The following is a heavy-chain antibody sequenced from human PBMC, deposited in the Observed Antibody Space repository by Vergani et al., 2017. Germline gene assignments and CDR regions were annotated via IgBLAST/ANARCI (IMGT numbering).Heavy chain of an antibody. D-gene: IGHD2-15*01. CDR1: GGTFSSYA. CDR3: ARATCSGGSCYRGFEY. Sequence: QVQLVQSGAEVKKPGSSVKVSCKASGGTFSSYALNWVRQAPGQGLEWMGSIISSLATTIYAQKFQGRVTITADESTSTAYMELSSLKSEDTAVFYCARATCSGGSCYRGFEYWGQGSLITVSS. V-gene: IGHV1-69*11. J-gene: IGHJ4*02. CDR2: IISSLATT.